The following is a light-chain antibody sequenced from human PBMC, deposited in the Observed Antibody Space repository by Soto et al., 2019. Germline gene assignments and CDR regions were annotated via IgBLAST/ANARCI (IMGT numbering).Light chain of an antibody. CDR2: DTS. Sequence: EIVLTQSPGTLSLSPGEIATLSCSASQSVSSSYLARYQQKPGQSPRLLIYDTSSRATGIPDRFSGSGSGTDFTLTISRLEPEDFAVYYCQQYGSSPRTFGQGTKVDIK. V-gene: IGKV3-20*01. CDR1: QSVSSSY. CDR3: QQYGSSPRT. J-gene: IGKJ1*01.